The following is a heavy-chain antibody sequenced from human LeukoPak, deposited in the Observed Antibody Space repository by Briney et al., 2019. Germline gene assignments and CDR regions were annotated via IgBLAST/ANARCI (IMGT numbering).Heavy chain of an antibody. CDR2: IYYSGST. CDR3: ARGRAAAGKKILDY. V-gene: IGHV4-59*01. Sequence: SETLSLTCTVSGGSISNYYWNWIRQPPGKGLEWIGYIYYSGSTNYNPSLKSRVTMSVDTSKNQFSLKVRYVTAADTAVYYCARGRAAAGKKILDYWGQGTLVTVSS. CDR1: GGSISNYY. D-gene: IGHD6-13*01. J-gene: IGHJ4*02.